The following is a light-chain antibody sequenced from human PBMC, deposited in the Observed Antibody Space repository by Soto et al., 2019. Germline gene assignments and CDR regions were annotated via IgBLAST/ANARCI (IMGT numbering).Light chain of an antibody. V-gene: IGKV3-20*01. Sequence: EIWLTQSPGTLSWSPGERATLSCRASQSVSSSYLAWYQQKPGQAPRLLIYGASSRATGIPDRFSGSGSGTDFTLTISRLEPEDFAVYYCQQYGSSPRTFGQGTKVDI. CDR1: QSVSSSY. CDR2: GAS. J-gene: IGKJ1*01. CDR3: QQYGSSPRT.